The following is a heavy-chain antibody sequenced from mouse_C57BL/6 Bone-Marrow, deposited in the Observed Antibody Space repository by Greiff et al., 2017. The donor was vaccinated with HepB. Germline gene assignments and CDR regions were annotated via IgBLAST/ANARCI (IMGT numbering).Heavy chain of an antibody. CDR2: ISNLAYSI. CDR3: ARQGGGPNAMDY. J-gene: IGHJ4*01. V-gene: IGHV5-15*01. Sequence: EVMLVESGGGLVQPGGSLKLSCAASGFTFSDYGMAWVRQAPRKGPEWVAFISNLAYSIYYADTVTGRFTISRENAKNTLYLEMSSLRSEDTAMYYCARQGGGPNAMDYWGQGTSVTVSS. CDR1: GFTFSDYG.